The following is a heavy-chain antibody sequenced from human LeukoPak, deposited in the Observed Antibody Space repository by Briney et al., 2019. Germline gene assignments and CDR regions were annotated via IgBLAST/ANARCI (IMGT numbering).Heavy chain of an antibody. J-gene: IGHJ4*02. D-gene: IGHD6-13*01. CDR2: ISSGSVYI. V-gene: IGHV3-21*01. Sequence: KSGGSLRLSCEASGFTFTTYSMNWVRQAPGKGLQWVASISSGSVYIYYADSMKGRFTISRDNAKNSMYLQMYSLRAEDTAVYYCARGPKYISATGPYYFDYWGQGTPVTVSS. CDR1: GFTFTTYS. CDR3: ARGPKYISATGPYYFDY.